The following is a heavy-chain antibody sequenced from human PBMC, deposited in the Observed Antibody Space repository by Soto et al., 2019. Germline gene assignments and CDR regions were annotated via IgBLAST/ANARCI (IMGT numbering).Heavy chain of an antibody. J-gene: IGHJ2*01. CDR1: GVTFTSSA. D-gene: IGHD4-4*01. CDR2: IVVGSGNT. CDR3: AVEAPLGGNSEVASIYL. V-gene: IGHV1-58*01. Sequence: SVKVSCKASGVTFTSSAVQWVRQARGQRLEWIGWIVVGSGNTNYAQKFQERVTITRDMSTSTAYMELSSLRSEDTAVYYCAVEAPLGGNSEVASIYLCAPGILLTVSS.